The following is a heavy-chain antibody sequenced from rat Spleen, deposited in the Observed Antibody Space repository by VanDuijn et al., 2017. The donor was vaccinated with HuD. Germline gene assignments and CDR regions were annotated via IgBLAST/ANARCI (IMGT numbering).Heavy chain of an antibody. CDR2: INSAGST. CDR1: GHSITSSYR. J-gene: IGHJ3*01. Sequence: EVQLQESGPGLVKPSQSLSLTCSVTGHSITSSYRWNWIRKFPGNKLEWMGYINSAGSTNYNPSLKSRISLTRNTSKNQFFLQVNSVTTEDTATYYCARLGTEAIGNWFSYWGQGTLVTVSS. CDR3: ARLGTEAIGNWFSY. V-gene: IGHV3-3*01. D-gene: IGHD1-11*01.